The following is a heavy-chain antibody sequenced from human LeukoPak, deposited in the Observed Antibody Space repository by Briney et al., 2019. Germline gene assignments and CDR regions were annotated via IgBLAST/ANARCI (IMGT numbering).Heavy chain of an antibody. CDR1: GFTVSSNY. V-gene: IGHV3-53*01. CDR2: IYSGGST. CDR3: AREEEYSSSLRYFQH. Sequence: PGGSRRLSCAASGFTVSSNYMSWVRQAPGKGLEWVSVIYSGGSTYYAGSVKGRFTISRDNSKNTLYLQMNSLRAEDTAVYYCAREEEYSSSLRYFQHWGQGTLVTVSS. D-gene: IGHD6-13*01. J-gene: IGHJ1*01.